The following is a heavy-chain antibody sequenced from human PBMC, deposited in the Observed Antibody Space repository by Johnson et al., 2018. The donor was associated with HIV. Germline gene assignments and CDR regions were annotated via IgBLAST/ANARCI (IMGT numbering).Heavy chain of an antibody. CDR1: GFTFSSYA. CDR3: AREGLFSDAFDI. V-gene: IGHV3-30*04. Sequence: VPLVESGGGVVQPGRSLRLSCAASGFTFSSYAMHWVRQAPGKGLGWVAVISFDGSNKYYADSVKGRFTSSRDNSKNTLYLQMNSLRAEDTAVYYCAREGLFSDAFDIWGQGTMFTVSS. D-gene: IGHD3-3*01. J-gene: IGHJ3*02. CDR2: ISFDGSNK.